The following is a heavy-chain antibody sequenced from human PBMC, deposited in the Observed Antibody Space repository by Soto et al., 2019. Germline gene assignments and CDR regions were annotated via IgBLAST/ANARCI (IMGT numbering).Heavy chain of an antibody. Sequence: GESLKISCKGSGYSFTRYWISWGRQMPGKGLEWMGRIDPSDSYTNYSPSFQGHVTISADKSISTAYLQWSSLKASDTAMYYCARISYCGGDCYVIDYWGQGTLVTVSS. D-gene: IGHD2-21*02. CDR3: ARISYCGGDCYVIDY. CDR1: GYSFTRYW. V-gene: IGHV5-10-1*01. CDR2: IDPSDSYT. J-gene: IGHJ4*02.